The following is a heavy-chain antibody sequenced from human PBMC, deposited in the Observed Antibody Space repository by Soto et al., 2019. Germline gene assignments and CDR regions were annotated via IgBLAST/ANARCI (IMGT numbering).Heavy chain of an antibody. J-gene: IGHJ4*02. CDR2: IWYDGSNK. CDR3: ARDIGNLDAFDY. D-gene: IGHD1-7*01. V-gene: IGHV3-33*01. Sequence: GESVTISCPASGFTFSSYGMHCVRQAPGKGLEWVAVIWYDGSNKYYADSVKGRFTISRDNSKNTLYLQMNSLRAEYTAVYYCARDIGNLDAFDYWGQGTLVTFSS. CDR1: GFTFSSYG.